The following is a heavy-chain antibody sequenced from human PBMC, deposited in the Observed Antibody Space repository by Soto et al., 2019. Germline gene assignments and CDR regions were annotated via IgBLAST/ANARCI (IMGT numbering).Heavy chain of an antibody. CDR3: AMGGWASPIGFDP. CDR2: INAGNGNT. Sequence: QVQLVQSGAEVKKPGASVKVSCKASGYTFTSYAMHWVRQAPGQRLEWMGWINAGNGNTKYSQKFQGRVTITRDTSASKAYMELSSLRSEDTAVYYCAMGGWASPIGFDPWGQGTLVTVSS. V-gene: IGHV1-3*01. CDR1: GYTFTSYA. D-gene: IGHD3-16*01. J-gene: IGHJ5*02.